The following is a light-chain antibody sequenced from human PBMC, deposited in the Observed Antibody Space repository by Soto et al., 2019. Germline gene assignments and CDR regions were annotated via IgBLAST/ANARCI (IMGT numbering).Light chain of an antibody. CDR3: QQYYSTPLT. V-gene: IGKV4-1*01. CDR2: WAS. Sequence: DIVMTQSPDSLAVSLGERATINWKSSQSVLYSSNNKNYLVWYQQKPGQPPKLLIYWASTRESGVPDRFSGSGSGTDFTLTISSLQAEDVAVYYCQQYYSTPLTFGGGTKVDI. CDR1: QSVLYSSNNKNY. J-gene: IGKJ4*01.